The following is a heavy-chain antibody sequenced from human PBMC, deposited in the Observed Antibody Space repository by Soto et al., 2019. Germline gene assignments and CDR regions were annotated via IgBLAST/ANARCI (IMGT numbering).Heavy chain of an antibody. CDR2: INTYNGNT. CDR3: AMVDVYVTPSPQDV. Sequence: QVQLVQSGAEVKNPGASVKVSCKASGYTFTRYGIGWARQAPGQGLEWMGWINTYNGNTHYAQNVQGSVTLTTDTSPSTAYMELRSLRSNDTAIYYCAMVDVYVTPSPQDVWGQGTTVIVSS. D-gene: IGHD3-16*01. CDR1: GYTFTRYG. J-gene: IGHJ6*02. V-gene: IGHV1-18*01.